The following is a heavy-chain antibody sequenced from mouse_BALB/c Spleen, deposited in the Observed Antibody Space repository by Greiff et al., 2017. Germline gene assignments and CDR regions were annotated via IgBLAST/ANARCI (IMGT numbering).Heavy chain of an antibody. CDR2: IWSGGST. J-gene: IGHJ4*01. D-gene: IGHD2-3*01. V-gene: IGHV2-2*02. Sequence: QVHVKQSGPGLVQPSQSLSITCTVSGFSLTSYGVHWVRQSPGKGLEWLGVIWSGGSTDYNAAFISRLSISKDNSKSQVFFKMNSLRANDTAIYYCANYDGTPYAMDYWGQGTSVTVSS. CDR1: GFSLTSYG. CDR3: ANYDGTPYAMDY.